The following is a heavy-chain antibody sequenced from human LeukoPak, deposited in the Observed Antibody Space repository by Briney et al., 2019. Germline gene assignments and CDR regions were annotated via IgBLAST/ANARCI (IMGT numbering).Heavy chain of an antibody. CDR3: ARDWGIAVAARGYFDY. Sequence: PGGSLRLSCAASGFTVSSNYMSWIRQAPGKGLEWVSYISSSGSTIYYADSVKGRFTISRDNAKNSLYLQMNSLRAEDTAVYYCARDWGIAVAARGYFDYRGQGTLVTVSS. D-gene: IGHD6-19*01. CDR1: GFTVSSNY. J-gene: IGHJ4*02. V-gene: IGHV3-11*04. CDR2: ISSSGSTI.